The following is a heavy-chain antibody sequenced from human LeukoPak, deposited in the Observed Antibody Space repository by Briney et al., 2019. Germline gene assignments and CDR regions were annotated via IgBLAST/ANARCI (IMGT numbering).Heavy chain of an antibody. CDR3: ARVLAADYYYYYHGDV. V-gene: IGHV3-7*01. J-gene: IGHJ6*03. Sequence: GESLRLSCAAYGFSFGSYWMSWVRQTPGDGLEWVANIKHYVGEKYYVDSGKGRFTISTENAENSPFLQMNSVIAEDTAVNYCARVLAADYYYYYHGDVCGKGTTVTVSS. CDR1: GFSFGSYW. CDR2: IKHYVGEK. D-gene: IGHD2-15*01.